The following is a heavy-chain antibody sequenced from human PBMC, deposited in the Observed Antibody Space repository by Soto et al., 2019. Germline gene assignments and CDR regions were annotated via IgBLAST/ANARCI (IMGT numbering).Heavy chain of an antibody. J-gene: IGHJ6*03. D-gene: IGHD1-1*01. CDR1: GDSVSGDSAA. CDR2: TYYRSRWYN. Sequence: QVQLQESGPGLVKPSQTLSVSCAISGDSVSGDSAAWSWVRLSPSRGLEWLARTYYRSRWYNDYAVSVRSRITVNADTSKNQFSLQLTSVTPEDTAIYFCAGTTSHHWLYMDVWGRGTTVTVSS. V-gene: IGHV6-1*01. CDR3: AGTTSHHWLYMDV.